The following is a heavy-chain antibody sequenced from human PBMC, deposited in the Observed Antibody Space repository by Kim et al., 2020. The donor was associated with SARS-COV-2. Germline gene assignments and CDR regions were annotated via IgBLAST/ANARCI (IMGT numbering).Heavy chain of an antibody. Sequence: ASVKVSCKASGYTFTGYYMHWVRQAPGQGLEWMGWINPNSGGTNYAQKFQGRVTMTRDTSISTAYMELSRLRSDDTAVYYCARVHGYCSSTSCYRPKKGRGFDYWGQGTLVTVSS. V-gene: IGHV1-2*02. CDR2: INPNSGGT. CDR3: ARVHGYCSSTSCYRPKKGRGFDY. D-gene: IGHD2-2*02. CDR1: GYTFTGYY. J-gene: IGHJ4*02.